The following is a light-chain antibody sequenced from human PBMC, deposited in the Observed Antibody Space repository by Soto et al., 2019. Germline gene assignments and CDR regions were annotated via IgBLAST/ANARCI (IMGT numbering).Light chain of an antibody. J-gene: IGKJ4*01. CDR2: GAS. Sequence: EIVLTQSPGTLSLSPGERATLSCRASQSVSSSYLAWYQQKPGQAHRLPIYGASSRATGIPDRFSGSGSGTDFTLTISRLEPEDFAVYYCQQYGSSPLTFGGGTKWIS. V-gene: IGKV3-20*01. CDR3: QQYGSSPLT. CDR1: QSVSSSY.